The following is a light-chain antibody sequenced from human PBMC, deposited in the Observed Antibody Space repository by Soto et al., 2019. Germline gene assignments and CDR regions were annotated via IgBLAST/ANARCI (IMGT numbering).Light chain of an antibody. CDR1: SGSIASHY. CDR2: EDN. V-gene: IGLV6-57*04. Sequence: NFMLTQPHSVSESPGKMVTISCTRSSGSIASHYVQWYQQRPGSAHTTVIYEDNQRPSGVPDRCSGSIVSSSNADSLTISELKTGDEAGYYCQSYDSRNVVFGGGTKLAVL. J-gene: IGLJ2*01. CDR3: QSYDSRNVV.